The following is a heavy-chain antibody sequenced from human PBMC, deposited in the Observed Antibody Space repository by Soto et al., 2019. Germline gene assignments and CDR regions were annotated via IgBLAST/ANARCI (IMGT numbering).Heavy chain of an antibody. J-gene: IGHJ4*02. CDR3: ARGPRVSSTGTGAH. V-gene: IGHV3-74*01. Sequence: GGSLRLSCAVSGFTFSAYWMHWVRQVPGKGLTWVSRISDDGSTATYADSVKGRFVISRDNAKNSLYLEMNTLRADDSGLYYCARGPRVSSTGTGAHWGRGNLVTVSS. CDR2: ISDDGSTA. D-gene: IGHD1-1*01. CDR1: GFTFSAYW.